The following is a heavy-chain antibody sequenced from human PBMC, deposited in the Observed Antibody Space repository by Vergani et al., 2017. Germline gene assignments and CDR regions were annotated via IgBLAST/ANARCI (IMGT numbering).Heavy chain of an antibody. D-gene: IGHD2-8*01. CDR2: ISYDGSNK. CDR1: GFTFSSYG. J-gene: IGHJ6*04. CDR3: AKDRGYCTNAVCVRADV. Sequence: QVQLVESGGGVVQPGRSLRLSCAASGFTFSSYGMHWVRQAPGKGLEWVAVISYDGSNKYYADSVKGRFTISRDNSKNTLYLQMISLRAEDTAVYYCAKDRGYCTNAVCVRADVWGKGTTVTVSS. V-gene: IGHV3-30*18.